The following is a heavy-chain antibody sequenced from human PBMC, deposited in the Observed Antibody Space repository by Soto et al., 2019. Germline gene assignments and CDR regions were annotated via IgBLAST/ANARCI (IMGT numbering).Heavy chain of an antibody. V-gene: IGHV3-30*03. CDR2: ISHDGSNK. J-gene: IGHJ6*02. D-gene: IGHD2-2*01. CDR3: AREGEYCIGNSCYGGTQCDMEV. CDR1: GFAFSTYG. Sequence: QMQLVESGGGVVQPGRSLRLSCAASGFAFSTYGMNWVRQAPGKGLEWVAVISHDGSNKHYGDSMKGRFTISRDNSKNTRDLQINGLRVEDTAVYYGAREGEYCIGNSCYGGTQCDMEVWGHGTTVTVSS.